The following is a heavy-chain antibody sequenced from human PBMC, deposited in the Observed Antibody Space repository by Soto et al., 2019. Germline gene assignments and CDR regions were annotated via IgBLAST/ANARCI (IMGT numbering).Heavy chain of an antibody. Sequence: QTGWSLRLSCAASVFTFNNNAMAWVRQAPGKGLEWVSSISPGGSIKFYADSVKGRFTISRDNSKNMVSLQMSSLRAEDTAIYYCAKRRDGYSFDYWGQGALVTVSS. J-gene: IGHJ4*02. V-gene: IGHV3-23*01. D-gene: IGHD4-4*01. CDR2: ISPGGSIK. CDR3: AKRRDGYSFDY. CDR1: VFTFNNNA.